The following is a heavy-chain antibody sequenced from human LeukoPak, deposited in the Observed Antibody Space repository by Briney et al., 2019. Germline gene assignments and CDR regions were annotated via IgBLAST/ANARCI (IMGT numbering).Heavy chain of an antibody. Sequence: SETRSLTCAVYGGSFGGYYSSWIRQPPGKGLEWIGEINHSGSTNYNPSLKSRVTISVDTSKNQFSLKLSSVTAADAAVYYCARGVSSTGNWFDPWGQGTLVTVSS. CDR2: INHSGST. CDR1: GGSFGGYY. J-gene: IGHJ5*02. CDR3: ARGVSSTGNWFDP. D-gene: IGHD2-2*01. V-gene: IGHV4-34*01.